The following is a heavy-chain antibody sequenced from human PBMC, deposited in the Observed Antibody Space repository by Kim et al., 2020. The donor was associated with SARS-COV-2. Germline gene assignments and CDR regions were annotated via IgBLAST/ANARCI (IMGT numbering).Heavy chain of an antibody. CDR2: TYYRSKWYN. D-gene: IGHD5-12*01. CDR1: GDSVSSNSAA. CDR3: ARDASRYSGYDWGFYYYYGMDV. V-gene: IGHV6-1*01. Sequence: SQTLSLTCAISGDSVSSNSAAWNWIRQSPSRGLEWLGRTYYRSKWYNDYAVSVKSRITINPDTSKNQFSLQLNSVTPEDTAVYYCARDASRYSGYDWGFYYYYGMDVWGQGTTVTVSS. J-gene: IGHJ6*02.